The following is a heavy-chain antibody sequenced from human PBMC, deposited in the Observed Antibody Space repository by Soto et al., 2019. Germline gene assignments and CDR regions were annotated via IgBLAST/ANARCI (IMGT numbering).Heavy chain of an antibody. Sequence: EVQLLESGGGLVQPGGSLRLSCETSGFTFSSSAMSWVRQSPGKGLEWVSEISDSGGETYYADSVKGRFTISRDNSKNTLYLQMNSLRVEDTAAYYCAKIGTSSYSAEDYWGQGTLVTVSS. CDR2: ISDSGGET. CDR1: GFTFSSSA. V-gene: IGHV3-23*01. J-gene: IGHJ4*02. CDR3: AKIGTSSYSAEDY. D-gene: IGHD2-15*01.